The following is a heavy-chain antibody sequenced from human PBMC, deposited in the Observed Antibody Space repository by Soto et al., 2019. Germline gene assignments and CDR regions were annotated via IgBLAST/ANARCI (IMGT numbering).Heavy chain of an antibody. CDR1: GYTFSNFC. Sequence: PGESLKSAGQCSGYTFSNFCIGWVLQLPGKGLEWMGIIYPGDHETRYSPSFHGKVTISADKSINTAYLQWNSLEASDTAFYFCARSPRSSPYFDYWGQGALVTVSS. V-gene: IGHV5-51*01. J-gene: IGHJ4*02. D-gene: IGHD6-13*01. CDR2: IYPGDHET. CDR3: ARSPRSSPYFDY.